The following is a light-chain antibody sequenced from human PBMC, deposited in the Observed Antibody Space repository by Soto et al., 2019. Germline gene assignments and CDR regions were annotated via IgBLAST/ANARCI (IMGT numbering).Light chain of an antibody. CDR2: GAS. Sequence: EIVMTQTPATRSVSPGEGATLSCRASQSVSSNLAWYQQKPGQAPRLLIYGASTRATGIPARFSGSGSGTEFTLTISSLQSEDFAVYYCQQSHNWPLSFGGGTKVEIK. J-gene: IGKJ4*01. CDR1: QSVSSN. V-gene: IGKV3-15*01. CDR3: QQSHNWPLS.